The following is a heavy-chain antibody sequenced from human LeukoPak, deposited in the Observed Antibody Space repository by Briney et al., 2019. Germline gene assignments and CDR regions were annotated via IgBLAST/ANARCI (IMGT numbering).Heavy chain of an antibody. D-gene: IGHD4-23*01. CDR2: IYYSGST. J-gene: IGHJ4*02. CDR1: GGSISSSSYY. Sequence: SETLSLTCTVSGGSISSSSYYWGWIRQPPGKGLEWIGSIYYSGSTYYNPSLKSRVSISVDTSKNQFSLKLSSVTAADTAVYYCARRSHDYGGKEYYFDYWGQGTLVTVSS. CDR3: ARRSHDYGGKEYYFDY. V-gene: IGHV4-39*01.